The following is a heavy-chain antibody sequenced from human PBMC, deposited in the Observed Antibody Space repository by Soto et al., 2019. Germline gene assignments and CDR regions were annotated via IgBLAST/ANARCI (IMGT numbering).Heavy chain of an antibody. CDR1: GFTFDDYA. Sequence: EVQLVESGGGLVQPGRSLRLSCAASGFTFDDYAMHWVRQAPGTGLEWVSGISWNSGSIGYADSVKGRFTISRDNAKNSLDLQMNSLRAEDTALYYCAKGPVQLERQGGYAFDIWGQGTMVTVSS. V-gene: IGHV3-9*01. CDR2: ISWNSGSI. D-gene: IGHD1-1*01. CDR3: AKGPVQLERQGGYAFDI. J-gene: IGHJ3*02.